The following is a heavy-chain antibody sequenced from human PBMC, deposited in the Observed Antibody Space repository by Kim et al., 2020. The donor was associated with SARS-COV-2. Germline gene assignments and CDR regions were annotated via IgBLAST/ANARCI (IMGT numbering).Heavy chain of an antibody. Sequence: GGSLRLSCAASGFTFSSYAMHWVRQAPGKGLEWVAVISYDGSNKYYADSVKGRFTISRDNSKNTLYLQMNSLRAEDTAVYYCARGQRRDGYNLWGDWYFDLWGRGTLVTVSS. CDR2: ISYDGSNK. CDR1: GFTFSSYA. CDR3: ARGQRRDGYNLWGDWYFDL. J-gene: IGHJ2*01. V-gene: IGHV3-30*04. D-gene: IGHD5-12*01.